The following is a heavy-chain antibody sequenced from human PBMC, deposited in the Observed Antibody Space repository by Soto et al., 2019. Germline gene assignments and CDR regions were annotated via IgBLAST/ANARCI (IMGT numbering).Heavy chain of an antibody. CDR3: ARDLWGYCGTDCYPLDV. CDR2: MYKTGST. Sequence: SETLSLTCTVSGGSISGYYWSWIRQPPGKGLEWIGYMYKTGSTVYNPSFKSRVTITVDTSKNQFSLKLNSVTAADTSVYYCARDLWGYCGTDCYPLDVWGQGTTVTVSS. V-gene: IGHV4-59*01. CDR1: GGSISGYY. J-gene: IGHJ6*02. D-gene: IGHD2-21*02.